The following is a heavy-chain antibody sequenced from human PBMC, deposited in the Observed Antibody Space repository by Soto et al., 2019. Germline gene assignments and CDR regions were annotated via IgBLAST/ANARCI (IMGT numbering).Heavy chain of an antibody. J-gene: IGHJ5*01. Sequence: ASVNVSCKASGYTFTSYGISWVRQAPGQGLEWMGWISAYNGNTNYAQKLQGRVTMTTDTSTSTAYMELRGLRSDDTAVYYCAARTLDAGSYYCFDSWGQGTLVTVSS. D-gene: IGHD3-10*01. CDR3: AARTLDAGSYYCFDS. V-gene: IGHV1-18*01. CDR1: GYTFTSYG. CDR2: ISAYNGNT.